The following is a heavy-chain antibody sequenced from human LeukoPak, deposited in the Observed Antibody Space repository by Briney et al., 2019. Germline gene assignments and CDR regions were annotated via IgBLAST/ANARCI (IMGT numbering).Heavy chain of an antibody. V-gene: IGHV4-4*08. CDR1: DGSISIYY. D-gene: IGHD3-10*01. J-gene: IGHJ4*02. CDR2: VYSSGNT. CDR3: VRDRELTY. Sequence: PSETLSLTCTVSDGSISIYYRSWIRHPPGKGLEWIGYVYSSGNTNYSPSLKGRAIISADTSKNQFSLKLTSVTAADTAVYYCVRDRELTYWGQGILVTVSS.